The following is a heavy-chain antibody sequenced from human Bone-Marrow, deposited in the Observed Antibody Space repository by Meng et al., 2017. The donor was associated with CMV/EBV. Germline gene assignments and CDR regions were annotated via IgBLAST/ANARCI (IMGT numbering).Heavy chain of an antibody. V-gene: IGHV3-30*04. J-gene: IGHJ3*02. CDR3: ARDGSGVGPAFDI. D-gene: IGHD3-10*01. CDR2: ISYDGSNK. CDR1: GFTFSSYA. Sequence: GGSLRLSCAASGFTFSSYAMHWVRQAPGKGLEWVAVISYDGSNKYYADSVKGRFTISRDNSKNTLYLQMNSLRAEDTAMYYCARDGSGVGPAFDIWGQGTMVTVSS.